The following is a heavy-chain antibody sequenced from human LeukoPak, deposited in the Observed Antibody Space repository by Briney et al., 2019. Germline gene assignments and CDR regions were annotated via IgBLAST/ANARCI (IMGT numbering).Heavy chain of an antibody. V-gene: IGHV1-8*01. CDR2: MNPNSGNT. CDR1: GYTFTSYD. J-gene: IGHJ6*02. Sequence: ASVKVSCKASGYTFTSYDINWVRQATGQGLEWMGWMNPNSGNTGYAQKFQGRVTMTRNTSISTAYMELSSLRSEDTAVYYCASCLGVRGAMPPGSYYGMDVWGQGTTVTVSS. D-gene: IGHD3-10*01. CDR3: ASCLGVRGAMPPGSYYGMDV.